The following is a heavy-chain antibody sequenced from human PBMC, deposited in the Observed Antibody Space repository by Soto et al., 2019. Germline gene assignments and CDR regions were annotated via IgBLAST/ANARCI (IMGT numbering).Heavy chain of an antibody. V-gene: IGHV3-23*01. D-gene: IGHD3-10*01. J-gene: IGHJ4*02. Sequence: GGSLRLSCAASGFTFSNYAMTWVRQAPGMGLEWVAVITGSGGSAYYADSVKGRFAISRDNSKNTLYLQMNSLRGEDTAVYYCAKGIIPDYYGSGTFNYWGQGTQVTVSS. CDR1: GFTFSNYA. CDR3: AKGIIPDYYGSGTFNY. CDR2: ITGSGGSA.